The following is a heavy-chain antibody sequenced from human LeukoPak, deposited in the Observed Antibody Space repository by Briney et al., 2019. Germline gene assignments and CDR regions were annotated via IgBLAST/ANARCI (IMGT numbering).Heavy chain of an antibody. Sequence: GGSLRLSCAASGFTFSTYGMHWVRQAPGKGLEWVAVISYDGSNKHYADSVKGRFTISRDNSKYTLHLQINSLRAEDTAVYYCAKSLGFQPYGTGVWGQGTTVTVSS. CDR1: GFTFSTYG. V-gene: IGHV3-30*18. D-gene: IGHD3-3*01. CDR2: ISYDGSNK. CDR3: AKSLGFQPYGTGV. J-gene: IGHJ6*02.